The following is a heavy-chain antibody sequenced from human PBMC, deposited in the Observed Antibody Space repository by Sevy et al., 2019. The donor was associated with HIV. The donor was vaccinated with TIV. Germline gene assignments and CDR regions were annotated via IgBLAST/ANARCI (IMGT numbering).Heavy chain of an antibody. J-gene: IGHJ4*02. CDR1: GFTFSSYA. CDR3: ARDRRLGELLMYFDY. V-gene: IGHV3-30-3*01. Sequence: GGSLRLSCAASGFTFSSYAMHWVRQAPDKGLEWVAVISYDGSNKYYADSVKGRFTISRDNSKNTLYLQMNSLRAEETAVYYCARDRRLGELLMYFDYWGQGTLVTVSS. CDR2: ISYDGSNK. D-gene: IGHD3-16*01.